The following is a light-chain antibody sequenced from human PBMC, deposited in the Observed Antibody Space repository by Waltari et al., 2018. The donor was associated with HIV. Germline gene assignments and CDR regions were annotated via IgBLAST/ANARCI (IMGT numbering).Light chain of an antibody. V-gene: IGLV2-8*01. J-gene: IGLJ2*01. Sequence: QSALTQPPSASGSPGQSVTISCTGTRNDVGGSDYVSWYQQFPVKAPNAVIYEVPKRPCGVPYRFIVSKSGSAASVTVSGLQAEDEADYYCTSYAGTTVTIFGGGTKLTVL. CDR3: TSYAGTTVTI. CDR2: EVP. CDR1: RNDVGGSDY.